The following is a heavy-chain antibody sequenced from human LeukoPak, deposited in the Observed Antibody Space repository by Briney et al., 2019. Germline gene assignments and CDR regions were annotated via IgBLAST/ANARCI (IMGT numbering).Heavy chain of an antibody. V-gene: IGHV4-4*02. D-gene: IGHD6-13*01. CDR2: IYHSGST. CDR3: ARAEPRGSVWYPY. Sequence: SGTLSLTCAVSGGSISSSNWWSWVRQPPGKGLEWIGEIYHSGSTNYNPSLKSRVTISVDKSKNQFSLKLNSVTAADTAVYYCARAEPRGSVWYPYWGRGTRVTVSS. J-gene: IGHJ4*02. CDR1: GGSISSSNW.